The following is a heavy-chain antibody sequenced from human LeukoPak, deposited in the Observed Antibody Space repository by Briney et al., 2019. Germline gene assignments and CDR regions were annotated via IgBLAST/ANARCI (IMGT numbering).Heavy chain of an antibody. D-gene: IGHD3-22*01. CDR3: ARGRYYYDRGFDS. CDR2: IIPIFGTA. Sequence: ASVKVSCKASGGTFSSYAISWVRQAPGQGLEWMGGIIPIFGTANYAQKFQGRVTITTDESTSTAYMELSSLRSEDTAVYYCARGRYYYDRGFDSWGQGTLVTVSS. J-gene: IGHJ4*02. CDR1: GGTFSSYA. V-gene: IGHV1-69*05.